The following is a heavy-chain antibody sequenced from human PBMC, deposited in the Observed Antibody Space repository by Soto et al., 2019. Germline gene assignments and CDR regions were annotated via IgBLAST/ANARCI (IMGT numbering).Heavy chain of an antibody. CDR1: GGSFSGYY. CDR3: ARAPGARNSGYDSGSFDY. J-gene: IGHJ4*02. CDR2: INHSGST. Sequence: SETLSLTCAVYGGSFSGYYWSWIRQPPGKGLEWIGEINHSGSTNYNPSLKSRVTISVDTSKNQFSLKLSSVTAADTAVYYCARAPGARNSGYDSGSFDYWGQGTLVTVSS. V-gene: IGHV4-34*01. D-gene: IGHD5-12*01.